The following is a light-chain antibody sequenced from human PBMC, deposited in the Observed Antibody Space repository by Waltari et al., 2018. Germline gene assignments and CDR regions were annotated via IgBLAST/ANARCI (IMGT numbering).Light chain of an antibody. Sequence: QSVLAQPPSVSAATGQKVTLSCSGSRSNIGNHYVYWYQQLPGTAPKLLIYENNKRPSGIPDRFSGSKSGTSATLGITGLQTGDEADYYCGTWDSSLSAGVFGGGTKLTVL. CDR2: ENN. J-gene: IGLJ3*02. CDR1: RSNIGNHY. CDR3: GTWDSSLSAGV. V-gene: IGLV1-51*02.